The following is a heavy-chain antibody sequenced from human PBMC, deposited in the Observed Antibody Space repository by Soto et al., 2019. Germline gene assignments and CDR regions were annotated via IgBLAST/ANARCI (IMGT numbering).Heavy chain of an antibody. Sequence: QVQLVESGGGVVQPGRSLRLSCAASGFTFSSYGMHWVRQAPGKGLEWVAVISYDGSNKYYADSVKGRFTISRDNSKKSLYLQMNSLRAEDTAVYYCAKQGLVVVTAIYFDYWGQGTLVTVSS. CDR1: GFTFSSYG. CDR2: ISYDGSNK. V-gene: IGHV3-30*18. D-gene: IGHD2-21*02. J-gene: IGHJ4*02. CDR3: AKQGLVVVTAIYFDY.